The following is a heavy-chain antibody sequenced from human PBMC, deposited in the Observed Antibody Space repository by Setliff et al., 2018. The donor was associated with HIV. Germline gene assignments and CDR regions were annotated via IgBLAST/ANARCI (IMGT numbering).Heavy chain of an antibody. D-gene: IGHD3-3*01. CDR3: ARDRGSGTCRGCDYMDV. CDR2: ISYDGKTT. J-gene: IGHJ6*03. Sequence: PGGSLRLSCAASGFTFSTFAMYWVRQAPAKGLEWVSAISYDGKTTHYADSVMGRFTVSRDNAKNTLYLQMNSLRDEDTAVYYCARDRGSGTCRGCDYMDVWGKGTTVTVSS. V-gene: IGHV3-30*04. CDR1: GFTFSTFA.